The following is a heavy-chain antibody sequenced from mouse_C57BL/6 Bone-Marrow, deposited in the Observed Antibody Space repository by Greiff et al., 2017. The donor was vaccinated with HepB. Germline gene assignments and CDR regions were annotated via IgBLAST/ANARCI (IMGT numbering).Heavy chain of an antibody. V-gene: IGHV1-81*01. J-gene: IGHJ1*03. CDR2: IYPRSGNT. D-gene: IGHD1-1*01. Sequence: QVQLQQSGAELARPGASVKLSCKASGYTFTRYGISWVKQRTGQGLEWIGEIYPRSGNTYYNEKFKGKATLTADKSSSTAYMELRSLTSEDSAVYFCAKLLYWYFDVWGTGTTVTVSS. CDR1: GYTFTRYG. CDR3: AKLLYWYFDV.